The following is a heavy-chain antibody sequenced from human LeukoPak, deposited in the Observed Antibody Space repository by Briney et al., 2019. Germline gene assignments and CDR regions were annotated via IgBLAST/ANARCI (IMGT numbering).Heavy chain of an antibody. CDR2: FRKKANSYTT. D-gene: IGHD2-21*02. CDR1: GFTFSDHY. CDR3: ARVAVTGGGYFDY. V-gene: IGHV3-72*01. J-gene: IGHJ4*02. Sequence: GGSLRLSCAASGFTFSDHYMDWARQAPGKGLEWVGRFRKKANSYTTEYAASVKGRFTISRDDSKNSLYLQMNSLKTEDTAVYYCARVAVTGGGYFDYWGQGTLVTASS.